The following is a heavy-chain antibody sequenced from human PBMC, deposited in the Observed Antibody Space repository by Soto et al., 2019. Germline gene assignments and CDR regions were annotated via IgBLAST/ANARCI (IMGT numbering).Heavy chain of an antibody. J-gene: IGHJ3*02. CDR2: IYDSGNT. CDR3: ARSTVRHAFDI. CDR1: GGSNSSHY. D-gene: IGHD4-4*01. Sequence: QVQLQEAGPGLVKPSETLSLTCTVSGGSNSSHYWNWIRQPPGKGLEWIGHIYDSGNTNYNPSLRSRVSISLGTSKKQYSLKLSSVTAADTAVYFCARSTVRHAFDIWGQGPMVAVTS. V-gene: IGHV4-59*11.